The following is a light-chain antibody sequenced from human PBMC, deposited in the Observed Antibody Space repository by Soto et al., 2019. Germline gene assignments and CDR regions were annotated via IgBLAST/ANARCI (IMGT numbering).Light chain of an antibody. V-gene: IGKV1-27*01. CDR2: AAY. CDR3: QKYDNAPHT. J-gene: IGKJ4*01. CDR1: QDISTY. Sequence: DIQMTQAPSSLSASVGDRVTITCRARQDISTYLAWYQQKPGKVPKLLISAAYTLQSGVPPRFSGSGSGTDFTLTISSLQPEDVATYYCQKYDNAPHTFGGGNKVEIK.